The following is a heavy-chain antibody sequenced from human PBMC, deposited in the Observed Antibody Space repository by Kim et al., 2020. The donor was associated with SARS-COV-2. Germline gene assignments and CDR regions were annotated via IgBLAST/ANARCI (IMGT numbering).Heavy chain of an antibody. V-gene: IGHV3-30*18. CDR3: AKEVGYTWDPSGMDV. D-gene: IGHD3-16*02. Sequence: GGSLRLSCAASGFTFSTYAMHWVRQAPGKGLEWLAIISYEGSNKYFGDSVKGRLTISRDNSKNTLYLQINSLRPEDTTVYYCAKEVGYTWDPSGMDVWGQGTTVSVSS. CDR1: GFTFSTYA. CDR2: ISYEGSNK. J-gene: IGHJ6*02.